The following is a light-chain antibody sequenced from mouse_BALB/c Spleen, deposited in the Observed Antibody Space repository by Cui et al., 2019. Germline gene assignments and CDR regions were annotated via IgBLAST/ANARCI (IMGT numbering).Light chain of an antibody. CDR1: TDIDDD. J-gene: IGKJ2*01. V-gene: IGKV17-121*01. Sequence: ETPVTQSPASLSLAIGEKVTMRCITSTDIDDDMNWYQQKPGEPPKLLISEGNTLRPGVPSRFSSSGYGTDFVFTIENMLSEDVADYYCLQSDNLPYTFGGGTKLEIK. CDR2: EGN. CDR3: LQSDNLPYT.